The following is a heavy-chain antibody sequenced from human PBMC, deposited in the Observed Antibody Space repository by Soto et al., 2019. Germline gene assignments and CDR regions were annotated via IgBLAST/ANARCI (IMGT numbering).Heavy chain of an antibody. D-gene: IGHD6-13*01. CDR2: IYYSGVT. J-gene: IGHJ6*02. Sequence: PSETLSLTCTVSGGSMRSYYWSWIRQPPGKGLEWIGYIYYSGVTNYNPPPKSRVTMSVDTSNNQFFLKLNSVTAADTAVYYCAREGTSSCSGDYGMDGWGQGTMVTFSS. CDR1: GGSMRSYY. V-gene: IGHV4-59*01. CDR3: AREGTSSCSGDYGMDG.